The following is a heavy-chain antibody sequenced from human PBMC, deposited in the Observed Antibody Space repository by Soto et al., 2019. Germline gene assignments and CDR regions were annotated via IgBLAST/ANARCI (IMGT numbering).Heavy chain of an antibody. CDR2: IYYSGST. CDR1: GGSISSGGYY. J-gene: IGHJ6*02. V-gene: IGHV4-31*03. CDR3: ARDRLRTYCGGDCYFDGMDV. Sequence: QVQLQESGPGLVKPSQTLSLTCTVSGGSISSGGYYWSWIRQHPGKGLEWIGYIYYSGSTYYNPSLKSRVTISVDTSKNQFSLKLSSVTAADTAVYYCARDRLRTYCGGDCYFDGMDVWGQGTTVTVSS. D-gene: IGHD2-21*02.